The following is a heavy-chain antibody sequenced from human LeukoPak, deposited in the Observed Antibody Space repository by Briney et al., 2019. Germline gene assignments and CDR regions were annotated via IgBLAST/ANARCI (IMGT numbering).Heavy chain of an antibody. V-gene: IGHV3-30*03. CDR1: GFIFSSYD. D-gene: IGHD6-13*01. Sequence: GGSLRLSCAASGFIFSSYDMHWVRQAPGKGLEWVAAISYDGSNKYYADSVKGRFTVSRDNSKNTLYLQLNSLRAEDTAVYYCASQIAAAGTYLTPHYWGQGTLVTVSS. CDR2: ISYDGSNK. CDR3: ASQIAAAGTYLTPHY. J-gene: IGHJ4*02.